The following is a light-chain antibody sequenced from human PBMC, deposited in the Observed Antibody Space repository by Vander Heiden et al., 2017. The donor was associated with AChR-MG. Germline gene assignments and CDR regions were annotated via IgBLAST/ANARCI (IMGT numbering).Light chain of an antibody. CDR2: GAS. J-gene: IGKJ1*01. V-gene: IGKV3-11*01. CDR3: QQRDKWPWT. CDR1: QSVNIY. Sequence: EIVLTQSPATLSLSPGERATLSCRASQSVNIYVAWYQQKPGQAPRLLMYGASNSGSGTEFTLTISSLEPEDSAIYYCQQRDKWPWTFGQGTKVEIK.